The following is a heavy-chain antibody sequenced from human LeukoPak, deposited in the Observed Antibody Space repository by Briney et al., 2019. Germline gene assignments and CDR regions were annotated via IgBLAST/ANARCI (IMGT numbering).Heavy chain of an antibody. CDR2: IHASGST. CDR1: GGSIRSYY. J-gene: IGHJ5*02. Sequence: SETLSLTHTVSGGSIRSYYWTWIRQPAGKGPEWIGRIHASGSTNYNPSLKSRVNMSVDTSKNQFSLRLNSVTAADTAVYYCARVTDPRYNWFDPWGQGTLVTVSS. CDR3: ARVTDPRYNWFDP. V-gene: IGHV4-4*07. D-gene: IGHD2-21*02.